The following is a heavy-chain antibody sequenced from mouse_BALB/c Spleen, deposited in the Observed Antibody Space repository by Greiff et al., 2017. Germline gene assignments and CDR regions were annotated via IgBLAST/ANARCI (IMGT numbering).Heavy chain of an antibody. J-gene: IGHJ3*01. D-gene: IGHD2-10*02. Sequence: QVHVKQCGAELAKPGASVKMSCKASGYNFTSYWMHWVKQRPGQGLEWIGYINPSTGYTEYNQKFKDKATLTADKSSSTAYMQLSSLTSEDSAVYYWARGGLYGNYAYWGQGTLVTVSA. CDR3: ARGGLYGNYAY. CDR2: INPSTGYT. V-gene: IGHV1-7*01. CDR1: GYNFTSYW.